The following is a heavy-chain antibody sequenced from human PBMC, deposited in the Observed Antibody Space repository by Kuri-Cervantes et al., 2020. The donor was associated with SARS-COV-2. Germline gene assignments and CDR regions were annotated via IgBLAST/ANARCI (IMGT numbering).Heavy chain of an antibody. CDR3: ARRVAAAGFDY. CDR1: GGSISSYY. D-gene: IGHD6-13*01. CDR2: IYYSGST. J-gene: IGHJ4*02. Sequence: SETLSLTCTVPGGSISSYYWSWIRQPPGKGLEWIEYIYYSGSTKYNPSLKSRVTISVDTSKNQFSLKLSSVTAADTAVYYCARRVAAAGFDYWGQGTLVTVSS. V-gene: IGHV4-59*08.